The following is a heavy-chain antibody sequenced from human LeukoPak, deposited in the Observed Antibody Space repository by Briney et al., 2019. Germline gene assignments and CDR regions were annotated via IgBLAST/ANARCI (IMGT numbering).Heavy chain of an antibody. V-gene: IGHV4-61*02. CDR1: GGSISSGGYS. Sequence: SQTLSLTCAVSGGSISSGGYSWSWIRQPPGKGLEWIGRIYTSGSTNYNPSLKSRVTMSVDTSKNQFSLKLSSVTAADTAVYYCASEVVPRARTRYYYYYMDVWGKGTTVTVSS. J-gene: IGHJ6*03. CDR2: IYTSGST. CDR3: ASEVVPRARTRYYYYYMDV. D-gene: IGHD2-2*01.